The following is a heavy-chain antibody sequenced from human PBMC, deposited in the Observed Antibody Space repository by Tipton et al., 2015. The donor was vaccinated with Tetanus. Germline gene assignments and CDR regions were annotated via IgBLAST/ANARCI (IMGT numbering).Heavy chain of an antibody. CDR2: ISASGST. CDR1: GESFSGHY. V-gene: IGHV4-34*01. J-gene: IGHJ4*02. D-gene: IGHD5-18*01. CDR3: VRGRGLGAYSYGFEY. Sequence: TLSLTCAVSGESFSGHYWSWIRQAPGKGLEWVGEISASGSTNYNPSLESRITMSVDTTKKRISLRLTSVTAADTAVYYCVRGRGLGAYSYGFEYWGQGALVTVSS.